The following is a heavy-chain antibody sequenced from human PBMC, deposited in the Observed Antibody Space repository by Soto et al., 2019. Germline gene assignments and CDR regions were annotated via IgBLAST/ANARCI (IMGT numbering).Heavy chain of an antibody. CDR3: AKEMAVKNSKDY. J-gene: IGHJ4*02. V-gene: IGHV4-31*03. CDR1: GGSISSGCYY. CDR2: IYYSGST. D-gene: IGHD2-21*01. Sequence: QVQLQVSGPGLVKPSQTLSITCTVSGGSISSGCYYWSWIRHHPGKGLEWIGYIYYSGSTYFNPSLKSRVTISVDTSKNQFSLKLSSVTAADTAVDYCAKEMAVKNSKDYGGRGTLVTVAS.